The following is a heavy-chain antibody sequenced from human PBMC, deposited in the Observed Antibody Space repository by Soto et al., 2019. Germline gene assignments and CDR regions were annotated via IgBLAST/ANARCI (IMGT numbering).Heavy chain of an antibody. Sequence: PSETLSLTCTVSGGSISSYYWSWIRQPPGKGLEWIGYIYYSGSTNYNPSLKSRVTISVDTSKNQFSLKLSSVTAADTAVYYCARLTNFETFDYWGQGTLVTVSS. J-gene: IGHJ4*02. V-gene: IGHV4-59*08. CDR3: ARLTNFETFDY. D-gene: IGHD2-8*01. CDR1: GGSISSYY. CDR2: IYYSGST.